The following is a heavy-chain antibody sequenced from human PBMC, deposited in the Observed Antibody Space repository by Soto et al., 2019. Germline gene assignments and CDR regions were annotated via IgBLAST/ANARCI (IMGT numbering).Heavy chain of an antibody. CDR2: ISGSGRDT. J-gene: IGHJ4*02. CDR3: AKDQEGFLEGYDY. Sequence: GGSLRLSSEASGFTFLGYAMSWVRQAPGKGLEWVAVISGSGRDTYYADSVKGRFTISRENSKNTLHLQMNSLRAEDTAVYYCAKDQEGFLEGYDYWGQGTLVTVSS. CDR1: GFTFLGYA. D-gene: IGHD3-3*01. V-gene: IGHV3-23*01.